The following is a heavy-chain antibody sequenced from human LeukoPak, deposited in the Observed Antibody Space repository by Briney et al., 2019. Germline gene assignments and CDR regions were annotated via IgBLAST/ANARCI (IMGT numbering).Heavy chain of an antibody. J-gene: IGHJ4*02. CDR2: IYPGDSDT. D-gene: IGHD2-2*01. Sequence: GESLKISCKGSGYSFTSYWIGWVRQMPGKGLEWMGIIYPGDSDTRYSPSFQGQVTISADKSISTAYLQWSSLKASDTAMYYCATMDCSSTSCPLGAVDYWGQGTLVTVSS. CDR3: ATMDCSSTSCPLGAVDY. V-gene: IGHV5-51*01. CDR1: GYSFTSYW.